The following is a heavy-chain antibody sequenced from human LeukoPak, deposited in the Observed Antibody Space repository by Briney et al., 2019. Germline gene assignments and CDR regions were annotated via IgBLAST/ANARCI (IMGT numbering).Heavy chain of an antibody. D-gene: IGHD6-19*01. CDR2: IYDSGST. CDR1: GFTFSSYA. V-gene: IGHV4-59*08. CDR3: ARLGYSSGGGNY. J-gene: IGHJ4*02. Sequence: GSLRLSCAASGFTFSSYAMSWVRQAPGKGLEWIGYIYDSGSTDYNPSLKSRVTISRDMSKNQFSLRLTSVTAADTAVYYCARLGYSSGGGNYWGQGTPVTVSS.